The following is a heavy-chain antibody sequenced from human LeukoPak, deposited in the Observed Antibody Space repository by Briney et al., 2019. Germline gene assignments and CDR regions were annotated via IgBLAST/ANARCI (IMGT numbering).Heavy chain of an antibody. CDR3: ARSQSTAAITMVRGVPDFDY. V-gene: IGHV3-30*19. D-gene: IGHD3-10*01. Sequence: GGSLRLSCAASGFTFSSYGMHWVRQAPGKGLEWVAVISYDGSDKYYADSVKGRFTISRDNSKNTLYLQMNSLRAEDTAVYYCARSQSTAAITMVRGVPDFDYWGQGTLVTVSS. CDR1: GFTFSSYG. J-gene: IGHJ4*02. CDR2: ISYDGSDK.